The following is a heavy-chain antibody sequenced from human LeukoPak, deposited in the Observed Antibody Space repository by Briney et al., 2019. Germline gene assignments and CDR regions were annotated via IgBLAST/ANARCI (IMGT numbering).Heavy chain of an antibody. D-gene: IGHD3-10*01. CDR2: ISSSSSYI. J-gene: IGHJ4*02. V-gene: IGHV3-21*01. CDR1: GFTFSSYS. CDR3: ARDLMGPDSPPVPSTYFDY. Sequence: GGSLRLSCAASGFTFSSYSMNWVRQAPGKGLEWVSSISSSSSYIYYADSVKGRFTISRDNAKNSLYLQMNSLRAQDTAVYYCARDLMGPDSPPVPSTYFDYWGQGTLVTVSS.